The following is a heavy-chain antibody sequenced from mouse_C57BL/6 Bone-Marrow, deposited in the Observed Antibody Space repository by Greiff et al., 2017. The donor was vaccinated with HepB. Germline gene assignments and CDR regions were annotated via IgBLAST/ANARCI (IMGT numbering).Heavy chain of an antibody. CDR1: GFNIKDDY. CDR2: IDPENGDT. V-gene: IGHV14-4*01. CDR3: TRDYYYGSSLDY. J-gene: IGHJ2*01. Sequence: EVKLQESGAELVRPGASVKLSCTASGFNIKDDYMHWVKQRPEQGLEWIGWIDPENGDTEYASKFQGKATITADTSSNTAYLQLSSLTSEDTADYYCTRDYYYGSSLDYWGQGTTLTVSS. D-gene: IGHD1-1*01.